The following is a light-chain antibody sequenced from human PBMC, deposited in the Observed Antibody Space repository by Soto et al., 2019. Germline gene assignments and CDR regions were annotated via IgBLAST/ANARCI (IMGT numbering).Light chain of an antibody. CDR1: KNDIGGHHF. CDR3: SSYTSSSLYV. J-gene: IGLJ1*01. CDR2: EVT. V-gene: IGLV2-14*01. Sequence: QSALTQPPSASGSPGQSVTISCTGTKNDIGGHHFVSWYQQQSGKAPKLVIYEVTDRPSGVSDRFSGSKSGNTASLTISGLQPEDEADYYCSSYTSSSLYVFGTGTKVTVL.